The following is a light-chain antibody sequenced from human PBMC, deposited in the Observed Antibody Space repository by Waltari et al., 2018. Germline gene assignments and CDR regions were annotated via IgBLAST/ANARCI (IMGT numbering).Light chain of an antibody. V-gene: IGKV1-39*01. Sequence: DIQMTQSPSSLYASLGDRVPFTCRASQTMSRYLNWYKQKPGKAPNHLIYAASSLKSGVQSRFSGSGSGRDFTLIITGLQPEDVATYYCQQTYSFTRTFGQGTKVEIK. CDR1: QTMSRY. J-gene: IGKJ1*01. CDR3: QQTYSFTRT. CDR2: AAS.